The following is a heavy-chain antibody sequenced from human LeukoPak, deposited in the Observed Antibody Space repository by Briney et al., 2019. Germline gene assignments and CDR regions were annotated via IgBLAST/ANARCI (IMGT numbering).Heavy chain of an antibody. V-gene: IGHV4-34*01. D-gene: IGHD5-18*01. CDR1: GGSFSGYY. CDR2: INHSGST. CDR3: ARLRSYGRLYMDV. J-gene: IGHJ6*03. Sequence: SETLSLICAVYGGSFSGYYWSWIRQTPGKGLEWIGEINHSGSTNYNPSLKSRVTISVDTSKNQFSLKLSSVTAVDTAVYYCARLRSYGRLYMDVWGKGTTVTVSS.